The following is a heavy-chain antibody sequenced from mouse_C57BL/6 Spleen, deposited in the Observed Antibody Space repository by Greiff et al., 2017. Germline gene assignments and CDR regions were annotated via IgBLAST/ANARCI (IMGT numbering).Heavy chain of an antibody. V-gene: IGHV1-64*01. Sequence: QVQLQQPGAELVKPGASVKLSCKASGYTFTSYWMHWVQQRPGQGLEWIGMIHPNSGSTHYTEKFKSKATLSVDKSSSTAYMQLSSLASEDTAVYYCARSSQGDYWGQGTTLTVSA. D-gene: IGHD3-2*02. CDR3: ARSSQGDY. CDR1: GYTFTSYW. CDR2: IHPNSGST. J-gene: IGHJ2*01.